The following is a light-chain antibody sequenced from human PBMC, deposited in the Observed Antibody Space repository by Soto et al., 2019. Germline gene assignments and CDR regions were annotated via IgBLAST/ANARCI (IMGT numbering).Light chain of an antibody. Sequence: ETVLTQSPATLSLSPGDRATLSCRASQSVRNYMAWYQQKPGQAPRLLIYDTSNRATGIPARFSGSGSGTDFTLTISSLEPEDFAVYYCQQRYDWPPLTFGGGTKVEMK. J-gene: IGKJ4*01. V-gene: IGKV3-11*01. CDR1: QSVRNY. CDR2: DTS. CDR3: QQRYDWPPLT.